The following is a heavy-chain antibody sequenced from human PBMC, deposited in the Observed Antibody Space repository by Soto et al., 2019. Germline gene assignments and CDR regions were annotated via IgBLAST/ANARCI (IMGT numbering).Heavy chain of an antibody. J-gene: IGHJ4*02. CDR2: ISAHNGNT. CDR1: GYTFTSYG. Sequence: QVHLVQSGAEVRKPGASVKVSCKGSGYTFTSYGITWVRQAPGQGLEWMGWISAHNGNTNYAQKLQGRVTVTRDTSTSTADMELRSLRSDDTAFYYWARWRYGDYWGQGALVTVSS. V-gene: IGHV1-18*01. D-gene: IGHD1-1*01. CDR3: ARWRYGDY.